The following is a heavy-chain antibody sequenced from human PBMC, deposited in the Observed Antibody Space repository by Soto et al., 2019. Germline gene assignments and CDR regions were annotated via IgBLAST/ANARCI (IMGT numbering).Heavy chain of an antibody. D-gene: IGHD3-22*01. J-gene: IGHJ4*02. V-gene: IGHV3-30*18. CDR1: GFTFSSYG. Sequence: QVQLVESGGGVVQPGRSLRLSCAASGFTFSSYGMHWVRQAPGKGLEWVAVISYDGSNKYYADSVKGRFTISRDNSKNTLYLQMNSLRAEDTAVYYCAKNGSRDSSGYSKESGFDYWGQGTLVTVSS. CDR2: ISYDGSNK. CDR3: AKNGSRDSSGYSKESGFDY.